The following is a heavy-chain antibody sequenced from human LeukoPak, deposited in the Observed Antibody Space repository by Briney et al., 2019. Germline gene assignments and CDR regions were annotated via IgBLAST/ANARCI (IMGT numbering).Heavy chain of an antibody. CDR3: ARDFSGEFDY. J-gene: IGHJ4*02. Sequence: GGSLRLSCAASGFTFSNYAMNWVRQAPGKGLEWVANIDLDGSETYYVVSVKGRFTVSRDNARNSLSLQMNSLRAEDAAVYYCARDFSGEFDYWGQGTLVTVSS. V-gene: IGHV3-7*01. D-gene: IGHD3-10*01. CDR1: GFTFSNYA. CDR2: IDLDGSET.